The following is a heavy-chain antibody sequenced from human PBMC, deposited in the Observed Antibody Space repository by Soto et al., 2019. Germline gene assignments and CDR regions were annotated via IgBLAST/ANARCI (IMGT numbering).Heavy chain of an antibody. CDR3: AKSTRQYGDRVSFDY. CDR2: ISASGGST. D-gene: IGHD4-17*01. Sequence: EVQLLESGGGLVQPGGSLRLSCAASRFSFSTYAMSWVHQAPGKGLEWVSSISASGGSTYYADSVKGRFTISRDNSKSTLFLQMSSLRDEDTAVYYCAKSTRQYGDRVSFDYWGQGTLVTVSS. J-gene: IGHJ4*02. CDR1: RFSFSTYA. V-gene: IGHV3-23*01.